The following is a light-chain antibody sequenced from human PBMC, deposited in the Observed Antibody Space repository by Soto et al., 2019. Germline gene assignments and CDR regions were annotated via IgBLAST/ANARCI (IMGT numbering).Light chain of an antibody. CDR2: GTS. Sequence: EIVLTQSPGTLSVSPGERATLSCRASQTISSNNLAWYQQKPGQAPSLLIYGTSSRAPGIPDRFRGSGSGTDFTLTISRLEPEDSAIYYCQPYGIWTFGQGTKVEI. CDR1: QTISSNN. V-gene: IGKV3-20*01. J-gene: IGKJ1*01. CDR3: QPYGIWT.